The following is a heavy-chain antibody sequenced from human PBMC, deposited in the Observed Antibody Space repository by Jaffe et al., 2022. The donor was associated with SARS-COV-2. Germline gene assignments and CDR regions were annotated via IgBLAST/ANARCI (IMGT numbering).Heavy chain of an antibody. CDR1: GFTFDDYA. V-gene: IGHV3-9*01. CDR3: AKDPHYYDSSGQFDY. CDR2: ISWNSGSI. D-gene: IGHD3-22*01. Sequence: EVQLVESGGGLVQPGRSLRLSCAASGFTFDDYAMHWVRQAPGKGLEWVSGISWNSGSIGYADSVKGRFTISRDNAKNSLYLQMNSLRAEDTALYYCAKDPHYYDSSGQFDYWGQGTLVTVSS. J-gene: IGHJ4*02.